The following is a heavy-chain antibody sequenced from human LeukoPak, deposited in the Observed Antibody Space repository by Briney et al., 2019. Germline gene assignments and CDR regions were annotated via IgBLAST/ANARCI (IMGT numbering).Heavy chain of an antibody. CDR2: ISAYNGET. J-gene: IGHJ4*02. V-gene: IGHV1-18*01. CDR3: ARGFEWEPPPY. Sequence: ASVKVSCKASGYAFNTFGISWVRQAPGQGLEWVGWISAYNGETNYPQNLQGRVTMTTDTSTSTAYMELRSLRSDDTAVYYCARGFEWEPPPYWGQGTLVTVSS. CDR1: GYAFNTFG. D-gene: IGHD1-26*01.